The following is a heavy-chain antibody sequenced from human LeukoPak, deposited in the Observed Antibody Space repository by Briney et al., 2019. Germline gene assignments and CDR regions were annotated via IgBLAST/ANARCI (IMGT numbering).Heavy chain of an antibody. CDR1: GYTFTGYY. CDR2: INPNSGGT. D-gene: IGHD5-12*01. Sequence: ASVKVSCKASGYTFTGYYMHWVRQAPGQGLEWMGWINPNSGGTNYAQKFQGRVTMTRDTSISTAYMELSRLRSDDTAVYYCARSRGYSGYGYPLYGMGVWGQGTTVTVSS. J-gene: IGHJ6*02. V-gene: IGHV1-2*02. CDR3: ARSRGYSGYGYPLYGMGV.